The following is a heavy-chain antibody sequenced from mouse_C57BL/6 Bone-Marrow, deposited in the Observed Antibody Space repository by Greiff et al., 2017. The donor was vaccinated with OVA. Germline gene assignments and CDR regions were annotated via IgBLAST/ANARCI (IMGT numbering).Heavy chain of an antibody. V-gene: IGHV1-19*01. CDR2: INPYNGGT. D-gene: IGHD2-4*01. Sequence: VQLQQSGPVLVKPGASVKMSCKASGYTFTDYYMNWVKQSHGKSLEWIGVINPYNGGTSYNQKFKGKATLTVDKSSSTAYMELRSLTSEDSAVYYCARKPYDYGAWFAYWGQVTLVTVSA. CDR1: GYTFTDYY. CDR3: ARKPYDYGAWFAY. J-gene: IGHJ3*01.